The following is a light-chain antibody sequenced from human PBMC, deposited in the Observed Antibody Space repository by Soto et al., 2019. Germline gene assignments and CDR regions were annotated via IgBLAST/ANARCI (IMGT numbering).Light chain of an antibody. CDR1: SSDVGTYSY. CDR2: DVS. CDR3: TTYTSFTIL. J-gene: IGLJ2*01. V-gene: IGLV2-14*01. Sequence: QSVLTQPASVSGSPGQSITISCTGTSSDVGTYSYVSWFQQYPGKAPKVMIYDVSKRPSGVSHRFSGSKSGNTAFLTISGLQAEDEADYYCTTYTSFTILLGGGTKLTVL.